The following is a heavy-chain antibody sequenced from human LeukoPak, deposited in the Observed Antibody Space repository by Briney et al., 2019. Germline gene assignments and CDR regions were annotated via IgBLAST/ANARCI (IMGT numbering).Heavy chain of an antibody. CDR1: GFTFSSFA. CDR3: TTVNYGDPRVQH. V-gene: IGHV3-15*07. D-gene: IGHD4-17*01. Sequence: GGSLRLSCAASGFTFSSFAMNWVRQAPGKGLEWVGRIKSKTDGGTTDYAAPVKGRFTISRDDSKNTLYLQMNSLKTEDTAVYYCTTVNYGDPRVQHWGQGTLVTVSS. CDR2: IKSKTDGGTT. J-gene: IGHJ1*01.